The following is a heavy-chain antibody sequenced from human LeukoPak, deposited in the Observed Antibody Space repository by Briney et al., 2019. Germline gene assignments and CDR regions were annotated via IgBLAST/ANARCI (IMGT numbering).Heavy chain of an antibody. CDR2: ISASGSTM. CDR3: ARGAWDN. Sequence: GGSLRLSCAASGFTFFDYEMNWVRQAPGKGLEWVSYISASGSTMYHLDSVKGRFTISRDNAKNSLYLQMNSLRGEDTAVYYCARGAWDNWGQGTLVTVSS. J-gene: IGHJ4*02. CDR1: GFTFFDYE. V-gene: IGHV3-48*03.